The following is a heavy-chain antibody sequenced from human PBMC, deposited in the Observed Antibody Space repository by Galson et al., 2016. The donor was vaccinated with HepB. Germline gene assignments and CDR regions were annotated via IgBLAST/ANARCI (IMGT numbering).Heavy chain of an antibody. J-gene: IGHJ6*04. Sequence: SLRLSCAASGFTFSSYWMHWVRQAPGKGLVWVSYIKSDMSTNYADSVKGRFTISRDNAKNTLYLQLNSLRAEDTAVYFCARDYGYGLDVWGRGITVTVSS. V-gene: IGHV3-74*01. CDR3: ARDYGYGLDV. D-gene: IGHD3-16*01. CDR2: IKSDMST. CDR1: GFTFSSYW.